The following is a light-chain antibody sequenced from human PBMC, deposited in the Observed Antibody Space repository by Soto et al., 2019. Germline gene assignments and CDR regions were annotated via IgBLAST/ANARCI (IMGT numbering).Light chain of an antibody. CDR3: QSYDNSLTGSRV. Sequence: QLVLTQPPSVSGAPGQRVTISCTGSSSNTGTGFDVHWYQQLPGTAPKLLIYGNSNRPSGVPDRFSASKSGTSASLVINGLQAEDEADYYSQSYDNSLTGSRVFGTGTKLTVL. CDR1: SSNTGTGFD. J-gene: IGLJ1*01. V-gene: IGLV1-40*01. CDR2: GNS.